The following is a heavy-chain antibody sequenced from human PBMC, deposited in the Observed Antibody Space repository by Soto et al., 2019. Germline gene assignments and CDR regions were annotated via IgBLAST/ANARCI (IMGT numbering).Heavy chain of an antibody. D-gene: IGHD7-27*01. Sequence: GGSLRLSCAASGFTFSSYAMSWVRQAPGKGLEWVSAISGSGGSTYYADSVKGRFTISRDNSKNTLYLQMNSLRAEDTAVYYCAKASKLGMVGGPYYFDYWGQGTLVTVSS. V-gene: IGHV3-23*01. J-gene: IGHJ4*02. CDR3: AKASKLGMVGGPYYFDY. CDR1: GFTFSSYA. CDR2: ISGSGGST.